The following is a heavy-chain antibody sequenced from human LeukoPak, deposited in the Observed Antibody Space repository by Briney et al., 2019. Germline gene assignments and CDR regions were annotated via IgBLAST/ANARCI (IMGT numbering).Heavy chain of an antibody. CDR2: IYYSGST. Sequence: PSETLSLTCTVSGGSISSYYWSWIRQPPGKGLEWIGYIYYSGSTNYNPSLKSRVTISVDTSKNQFSLKLSSVTAADTAVYYCARSNPNIYDSSGYYFTYGSNFDYWGQGTLVTVSS. CDR1: GGSISSYY. D-gene: IGHD3-22*01. V-gene: IGHV4-59*01. CDR3: ARSNPNIYDSSGYYFTYGSNFDY. J-gene: IGHJ4*02.